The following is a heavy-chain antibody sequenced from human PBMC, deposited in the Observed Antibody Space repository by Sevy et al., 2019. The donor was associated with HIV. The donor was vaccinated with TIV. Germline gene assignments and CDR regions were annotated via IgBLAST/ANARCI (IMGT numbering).Heavy chain of an antibody. V-gene: IGHV3-23*01. CDR2: ISGSGGST. Sequence: GGSLRLSCAASGFTFSSYAMSWVRQAPGKGLEWVSAISGSGGSTYYADSVKGRFTISRDNSKNTLYLQMNSLRAEDTAVYYCAKDRASDYGDSGWFDPWGQGTLVTVSS. J-gene: IGHJ5*02. D-gene: IGHD4-17*01. CDR1: GFTFSSYA. CDR3: AKDRASDYGDSGWFDP.